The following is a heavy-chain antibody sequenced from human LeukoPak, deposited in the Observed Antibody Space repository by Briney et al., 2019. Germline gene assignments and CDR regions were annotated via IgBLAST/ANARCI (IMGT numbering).Heavy chain of an antibody. CDR2: IRSKAYGRTI. Sequence: GGSLRLSCTASGFTFGDYDMSWVRQAAGKGLEGVGFIRSKAYGRTIEYAASVKGRFTISRDDSKSIAYLQMNSLKTEDTAVYYCSCSGSYFGPFDYWGQGTLVTVSS. CDR3: SCSGSYFGPFDY. J-gene: IGHJ4*02. D-gene: IGHD1-26*01. CDR1: GFTFGDYD. V-gene: IGHV3-49*04.